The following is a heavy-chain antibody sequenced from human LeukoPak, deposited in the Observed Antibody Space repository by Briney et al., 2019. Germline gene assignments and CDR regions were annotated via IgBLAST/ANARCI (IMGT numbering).Heavy chain of an antibody. J-gene: IGHJ6*02. Sequence: PSETLSLTCAVSGGSVSSGSYYWSWIRQPPGKGLEWIGYIYYSGSTYYNPSLKSRVTISVDTSKNQFSLKLSSVTAADTAVYYCARGYCSSTSCHLLYYYYGMDVWGQGTTVTVSS. CDR2: IYYSGST. D-gene: IGHD2-2*01. CDR1: GGSVSSGSYY. CDR3: ARGYCSSTSCHLLYYYYGMDV. V-gene: IGHV4-61*01.